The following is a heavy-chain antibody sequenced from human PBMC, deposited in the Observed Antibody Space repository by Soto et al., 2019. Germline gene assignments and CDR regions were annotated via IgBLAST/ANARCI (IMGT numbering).Heavy chain of an antibody. J-gene: IGHJ5*02. Sequence: QVQLVQSGAEVKKPGASVKVSCKASGYTFTSYGLSWVRQAPGQGLEWRGRISAYNYNTNYAQKLQGRVTMTTDTATSTAYMELRSLRSDDTAVDYGARVVGALGDWFDPGGEGTLVTVSS. CDR3: ARVVGALGDWFDP. V-gene: IGHV1-18*01. CDR1: GYTFTSYG. D-gene: IGHD1-26*01. CDR2: ISAYNYNT.